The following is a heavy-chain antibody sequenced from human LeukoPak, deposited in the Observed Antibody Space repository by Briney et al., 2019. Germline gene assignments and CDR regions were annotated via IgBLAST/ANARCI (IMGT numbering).Heavy chain of an antibody. CDR3: ARAPYYDFWSGYYFSPYYMDV. J-gene: IGHJ6*03. CDR2: INRSGGGT. CDR1: GYTFTSYY. V-gene: IGHV1-46*01. Sequence: ASVKVSCKASGYTFTSYYMHWVRQAPGQGLEWMGIINRSGGGTSYAQKFQGRVTMTRDMSTSTVYMELSSLRSGDTAVYYCARAPYYDFWSGYYFSPYYMDVWGKGTTVTVSS. D-gene: IGHD3-3*01.